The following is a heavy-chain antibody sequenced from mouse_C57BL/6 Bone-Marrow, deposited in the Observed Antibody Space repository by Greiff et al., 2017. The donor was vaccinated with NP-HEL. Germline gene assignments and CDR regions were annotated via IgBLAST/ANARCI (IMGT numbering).Heavy chain of an antibody. CDR2: ISSCSSTI. V-gene: IGHV5-17*01. J-gene: IGHJ4*01. CDR1: GFTFSDYG. D-gene: IGHD1-3*01. Sequence: EVMLVESGGGLVKPGGSLKLSCAASGFTFSDYGMHWVRQAPEKGLEWVAYISSCSSTIYYADTVKGRFTISRDNAKNTLFLQMTSLRSEDTAMYYCASRYIGLYYYAMDYWGQGTSVTVSS. CDR3: ASRYIGLYYYAMDY.